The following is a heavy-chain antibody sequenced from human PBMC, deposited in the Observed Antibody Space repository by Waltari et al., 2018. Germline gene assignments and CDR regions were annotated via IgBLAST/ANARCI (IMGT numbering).Heavy chain of an antibody. J-gene: IGHJ4*02. CDR3: ARGPLSYYDSSGYYLDY. V-gene: IGHV1-69*01. CDR1: GGTFSSYA. Sequence: QVQLVQSGAEVKKPGSSVKVSCKASGGTFSSYAISWVRQAHGQGLEWMGGIIPIFGTANYAQKFQGRVTITADESTSTAYMELSSLRSEDTAVYYCARGPLSYYDSSGYYLDYWGQGTLVTVSS. CDR2: IIPIFGTA. D-gene: IGHD3-22*01.